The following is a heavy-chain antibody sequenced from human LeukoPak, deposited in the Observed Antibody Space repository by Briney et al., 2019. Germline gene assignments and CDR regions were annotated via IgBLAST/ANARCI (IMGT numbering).Heavy chain of an antibody. V-gene: IGHV3-7*03. CDR2: IKEDRTET. CDR1: GFMFSSNW. CDR3: AKEGRSLQTY. Sequence: GGSLRLSCAASGFMFSSNWMSWVRLAPGKGLEWVANIKEDRTETYYVDSVKGRFTISRDNAKNSLYLQMNSLRVEDTAVYYCAKEGRSLQTYWGQGTLVTVSS. J-gene: IGHJ4*02. D-gene: IGHD5-24*01.